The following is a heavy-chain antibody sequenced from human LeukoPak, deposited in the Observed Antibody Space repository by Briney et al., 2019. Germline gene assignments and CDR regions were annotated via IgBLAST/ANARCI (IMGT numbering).Heavy chain of an antibody. CDR3: AKLRSEEQQLAIADC. D-gene: IGHD6-13*01. V-gene: IGHV3-23*01. J-gene: IGHJ4*02. CDR1: GFTFSSYA. CDR2: ISGSGGST. Sequence: GGSLRLSCAASGFTFSSYAMSWVRQAPGKGLEWVSAISGSGGSTYYADSVKGRFTISRDNSKNTLYLQMNSLRAEDTAVYYCAKLRSEEQQLAIADCWGQGTLVTVSS.